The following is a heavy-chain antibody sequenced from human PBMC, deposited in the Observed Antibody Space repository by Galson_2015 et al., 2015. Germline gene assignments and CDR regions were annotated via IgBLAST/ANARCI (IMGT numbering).Heavy chain of an antibody. CDR1: GFTFSSYW. V-gene: IGHV3-74*01. J-gene: IGHJ6*03. CDR2: INSDGSST. CDR3: AREGSSWSGYYYYYMDV. Sequence: SLRLSCAASGFTFSSYWMHWVRQAPGKGLVWVSRINSDGSSTSYADSVKGRFTNSRDNAKNTLYLQMNSLRAEDTAVYYCAREGSSWSGYYYYYMDVWGKGTTVTVSS. D-gene: IGHD6-13*01.